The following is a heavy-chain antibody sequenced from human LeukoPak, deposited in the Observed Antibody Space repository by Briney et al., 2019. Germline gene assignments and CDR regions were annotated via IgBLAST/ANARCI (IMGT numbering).Heavy chain of an antibody. V-gene: IGHV3-30*02. D-gene: IGHD1-26*01. CDR1: GFTFSSYG. CDR3: AKGWEEIDAFDI. CDR2: IRYDGSNK. Sequence: GGSLRLSCAASGFTFSSYGMHWVRQAPGKALEWVAFIRYDGSNKYYADSVKGRFTISRDNSKNTLYLQMHSLRAEDTAVYDCAKGWEEIDAFDIWGQGTMVTVSS. J-gene: IGHJ3*02.